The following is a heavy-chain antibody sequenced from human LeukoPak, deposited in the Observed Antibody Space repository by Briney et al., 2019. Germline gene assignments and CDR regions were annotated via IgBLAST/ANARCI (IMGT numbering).Heavy chain of an antibody. CDR2: IFYGGST. J-gene: IGHJ4*02. V-gene: IGHV4-30-4*01. D-gene: IGHD6-19*01. CDR1: GGSITSGDDY. Sequence: SQTLSLTCTVSGGSITSGDDYWSWIRQPPGKGLEWIGYIFYGGSTYYNPSLKSRVTISVDTSKNQFSLKLSSVTAADTAVYYCARVVAVAEHIDYWGQGTLVTVSS. CDR3: ARVVAVAEHIDY.